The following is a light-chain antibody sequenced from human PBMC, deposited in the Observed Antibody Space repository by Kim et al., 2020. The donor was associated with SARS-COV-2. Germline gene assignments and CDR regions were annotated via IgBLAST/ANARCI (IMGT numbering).Light chain of an antibody. V-gene: IGLV3-19*01. Sequence: SSELTQDPAVSVALGQTVRITCQGDSLRTYYASWYQQKAGQAPRLILSGTSNRPSGIPDRFSASSSGSTASLTLTGAQAEDEADYYCRSRGGSGGDQVIFGGGTQLTVL. CDR3: RSRGGSGGDQVI. CDR2: GTS. J-gene: IGLJ2*01. CDR1: SLRTYY.